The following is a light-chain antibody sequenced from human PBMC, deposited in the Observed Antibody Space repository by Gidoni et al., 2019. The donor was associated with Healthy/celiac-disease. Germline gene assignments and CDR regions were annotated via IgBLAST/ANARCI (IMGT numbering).Light chain of an antibody. V-gene: IGKV3-20*01. J-gene: IGKJ3*01. Sequence: EIVWTQSPGTLSLSPGERATLSCRASQSVSSSYLAWYQQKPGQAPRLLIYGASSRATGIPDRFSGSGSGTDFTLTISRLEPEDFAVYYCQQYGSSRGFTFGPGTKVDIK. CDR1: QSVSSSY. CDR2: GAS. CDR3: QQYGSSRGFT.